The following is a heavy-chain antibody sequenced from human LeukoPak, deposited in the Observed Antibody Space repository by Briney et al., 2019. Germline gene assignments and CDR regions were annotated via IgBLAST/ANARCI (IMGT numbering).Heavy chain of an antibody. J-gene: IGHJ4*02. D-gene: IGHD1-26*01. V-gene: IGHV3-64D*06. CDR3: IKDRIGTWSFDH. CDR2: ISINGDKT. CDR1: GFTFSGHF. Sequence: GGSLRLSCSASGFTFSGHFMHWVRRAPGKGLEYVSSISINGDKTYNAESVKGRFTISRDNSKNTLYLQLSSLRVEDTAVYYCIKDRIGTWSFDHWGQGTLLTVSS.